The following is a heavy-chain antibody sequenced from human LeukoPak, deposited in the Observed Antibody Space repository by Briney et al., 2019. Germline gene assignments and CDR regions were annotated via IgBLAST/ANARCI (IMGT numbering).Heavy chain of an antibody. V-gene: IGHV4-61*01. J-gene: IGHJ5*02. CDR3: ARAVAAGSLTPGWFDP. D-gene: IGHD6-13*01. CDR2: IYYSGST. Sequence: SETLSLTCAVSGGSISSSYYWSWIRQPPGKGLEWIGYIYYSGSTNYNPSLKSRVTISVDTSKNQFSLKLSSVTAADTAVYYCARAVAAGSLTPGWFDPWGQGTLVTVSS. CDR1: GGSISSSYY.